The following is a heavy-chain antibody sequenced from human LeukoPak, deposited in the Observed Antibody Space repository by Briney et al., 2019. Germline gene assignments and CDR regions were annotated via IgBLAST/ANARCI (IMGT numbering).Heavy chain of an antibody. V-gene: IGHV1-2*02. CDR2: INLNSGGT. D-gene: IGHD3-16*01. Sequence: ASVKVSCKASGYTFTDYYMHWVRQAPGQGLEWMGWINLNSGGTGYALKFQGRVMMTRDTSISTAYMELSRLRSDDTAVYYCARDYLWGGNDAFDMWGQGTMVIVSS. CDR3: ARDYLWGGNDAFDM. J-gene: IGHJ3*02. CDR1: GYTFTDYY.